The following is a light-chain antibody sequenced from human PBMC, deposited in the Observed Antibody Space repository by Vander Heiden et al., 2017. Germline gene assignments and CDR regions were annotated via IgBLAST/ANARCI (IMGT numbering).Light chain of an antibody. CDR1: SGGNVDTYR. CDR3: MIWHNSAWV. Sequence: QAVLTPPSSLPPSPGASASLTCTLRSGGNVDTYRIFWFQQKPGSPPQYLLRYKSDSDKQQGSGVPSRFSGSKDASANAGILLISGLQSEDEADYYCMIWHNSAWVFGGGTKLTVL. V-gene: IGLV5-45*03. CDR2: YKSDSDK. J-gene: IGLJ3*02.